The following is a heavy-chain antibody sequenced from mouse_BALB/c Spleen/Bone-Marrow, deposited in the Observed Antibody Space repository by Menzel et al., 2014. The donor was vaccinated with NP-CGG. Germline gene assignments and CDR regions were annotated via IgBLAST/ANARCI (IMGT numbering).Heavy chain of an antibody. J-gene: IGHJ2*01. Sequence: LVESGSVLVRPGASVKLSCKASGYTFTSSWMHRAKQRPGQGLEWIGEIHPNSGNTNYNEKFKGKATLTVDTSSSTAYVDLSSLTSEDSAVYYCARGDPYYRYSDYWGQGTTLTVSS. CDR2: IHPNSGNT. CDR3: ARGDPYYRYSDY. D-gene: IGHD2-14*01. V-gene: IGHV1S130*01. CDR1: GYTFTSSW.